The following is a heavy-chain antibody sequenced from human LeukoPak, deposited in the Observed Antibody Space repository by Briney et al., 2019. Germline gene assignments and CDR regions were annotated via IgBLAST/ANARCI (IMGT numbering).Heavy chain of an antibody. D-gene: IGHD4-17*01. J-gene: IGHJ4*02. V-gene: IGHV3-23*01. CDR2: ISGSGGST. Sequence: GGSLRLSCAASGFTFSSYAMSWVRQAPGKGLEWGSGISGSGGSTYYADSVKGRFTISRDNSKNTLFLQMNSLRAEDTAVYYCAKDRYLTTVKNADYWGQGTLVTVSS. CDR3: AKDRYLTTVKNADY. CDR1: GFTFSSYA.